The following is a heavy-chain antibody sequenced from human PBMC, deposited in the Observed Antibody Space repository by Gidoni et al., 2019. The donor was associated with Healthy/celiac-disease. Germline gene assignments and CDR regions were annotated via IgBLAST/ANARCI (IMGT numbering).Heavy chain of an antibody. J-gene: IGHJ6*02. D-gene: IGHD3-9*01. Sequence: EVPLVESGGGLVKPGGSLRLSCAASGFTFSNAWMNWFRQAPGKGLEWVGRIKSKTDGGTTDYAAPVKGRFTISRDDSKNTLYLQMNSLKTEDTAVYYCTTVFGSGYYDILTGYSLYGMDVWGQGTTVTVSS. V-gene: IGHV3-15*07. CDR1: GFTFSNAW. CDR3: TTVFGSGYYDILTGYSLYGMDV. CDR2: IKSKTDGGTT.